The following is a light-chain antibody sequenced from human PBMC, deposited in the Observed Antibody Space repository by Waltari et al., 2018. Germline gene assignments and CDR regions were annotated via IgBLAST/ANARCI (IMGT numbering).Light chain of an antibody. CDR2: HAS. J-gene: IGKJ4*01. CDR1: QSVSTY. Sequence: EIVLTQSPATLSLSPGERATLSCRASQSVSTYLGWYQQKPGQAPRLLIYHASNRATGIPARFSGSGSGTDFTLTISSLEPEDFAVYYCQQRSIWPLTFGGGTKVEIK. CDR3: QQRSIWPLT. V-gene: IGKV3-11*01.